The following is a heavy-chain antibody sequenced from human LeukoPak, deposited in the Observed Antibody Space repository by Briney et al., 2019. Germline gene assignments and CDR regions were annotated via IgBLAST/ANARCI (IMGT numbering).Heavy chain of an antibody. Sequence: AGGSLRLSCAASGFTFSSYNMNWVRQAPGKGLEWGSSISTSSSYIYYADSVKGRFTISRDNARNSLYLQMNSLRAKDTAVYYCARRTTFAFDVWGQGTMVTISS. D-gene: IGHD4-17*01. V-gene: IGHV3-21*01. J-gene: IGHJ3*01. CDR2: ISTSSSYI. CDR1: GFTFSSYN. CDR3: ARRTTFAFDV.